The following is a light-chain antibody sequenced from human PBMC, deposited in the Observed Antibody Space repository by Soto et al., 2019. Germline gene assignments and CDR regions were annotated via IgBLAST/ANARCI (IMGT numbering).Light chain of an antibody. CDR1: SSNIGSNY. CDR2: RNN. J-gene: IGLJ3*02. Sequence: QSVLTQPRSASGTPGQRVTISCCGSSSNIGSNYVYWYQQLPGTAPKLRIYRNNQRPSGVPDRFSGSKSGTSASLAISGLRSEDEADYYCAAWDDSLSGWVFGGGTKLTVL. CDR3: AAWDDSLSGWV. V-gene: IGLV1-47*01.